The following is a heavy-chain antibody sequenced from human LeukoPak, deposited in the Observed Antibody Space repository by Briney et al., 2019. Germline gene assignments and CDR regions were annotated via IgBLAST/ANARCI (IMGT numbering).Heavy chain of an antibody. D-gene: IGHD6-19*01. CDR1: GFTFSTYA. V-gene: IGHV3-23*01. J-gene: IGHJ4*02. Sequence: PGGSLRLSCAASGFTFSTYAMSWVRQAPGKGLEWVSVISGSGGSTYYADSVKGRFTISRDNSKNTLYLQMNSLRAEDTAVYYCAKEGVSGWYNYFDYWGQGTLVTVSS. CDR2: ISGSGGST. CDR3: AKEGVSGWYNYFDY.